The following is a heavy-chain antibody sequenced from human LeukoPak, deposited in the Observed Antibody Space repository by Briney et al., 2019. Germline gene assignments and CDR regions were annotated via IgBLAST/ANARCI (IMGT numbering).Heavy chain of an antibody. V-gene: IGHV4-59*11. J-gene: IGHJ6*03. CDR1: DGSIISHH. Sequence: SETLSLTCTVTDGSIISHHWSWIRQPPGKGLDGMGYIYYSGSTNYNTNLSSGVTIPVDMSKNQFSLKLSSETAPDTAVYYCARDNTCRGSAGNHGYYYMDVWGKGTTVTVSS. D-gene: IGHD2/OR15-2a*01. CDR3: ARDNTCRGSAGNHGYYYMDV. CDR2: IYYSGST.